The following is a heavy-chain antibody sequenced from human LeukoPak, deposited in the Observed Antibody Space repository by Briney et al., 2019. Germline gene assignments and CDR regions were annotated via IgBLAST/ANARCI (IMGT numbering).Heavy chain of an antibody. Sequence: GGSLRLSCAASGFTFSTYSMNWVRQAPGKGLEWVSSISSSSSYIYYADSVKGRFTISRDNAKNSLYLQMNSLRAEDTAVYYCARGLGYSSGWYGGEYYFDYWGQGTLVTVSS. D-gene: IGHD6-19*01. CDR1: GFTFSTYS. CDR3: ARGLGYSSGWYGGEYYFDY. V-gene: IGHV3-21*01. J-gene: IGHJ4*02. CDR2: ISSSSSYI.